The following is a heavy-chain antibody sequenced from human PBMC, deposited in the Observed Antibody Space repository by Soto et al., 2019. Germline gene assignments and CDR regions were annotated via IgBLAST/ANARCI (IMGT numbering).Heavy chain of an antibody. CDR3: VRIRYQLPSSVLWLEN. J-gene: IGHJ1*01. CDR1: GGFLSESY. V-gene: IGHV4-34*01. CDR2: INHVGGT. D-gene: IGHD3-16*01. Sequence: SSEPLSLTLAVYGGFLSESYWTWIRQPPGKRLEWTGEINHVGGTNYNPPLKSPVTMSVDMSHNHFSPCLIAVTAADTDMYFCVRIRYQLPSSVLWLENWGQGTPVTV.